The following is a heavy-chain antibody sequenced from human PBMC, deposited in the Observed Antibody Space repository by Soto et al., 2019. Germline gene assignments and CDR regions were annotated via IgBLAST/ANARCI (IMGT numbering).Heavy chain of an antibody. CDR3: ARDSYNWFDP. Sequence: PSQTLSLTCVISWDSISSNSAACNWVRQSPSRGLEWLGRTYYRSNWYNDYAVSVKSRITINPDTSKNQFSLQLNSVTPEDTAVYYCARDSYNWFDPWGQGTLVTVS. CDR1: WDSISSNSAA. CDR2: TYYRSNWYN. V-gene: IGHV6-1*01. J-gene: IGHJ5*02.